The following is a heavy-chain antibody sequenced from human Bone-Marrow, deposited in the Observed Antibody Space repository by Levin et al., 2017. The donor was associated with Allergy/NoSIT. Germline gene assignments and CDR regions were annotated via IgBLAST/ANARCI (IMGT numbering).Heavy chain of an antibody. J-gene: IGHJ4*02. CDR1: GGSFSGYY. D-gene: IGHD5-12*01. V-gene: IGHV4-34*01. CDR2: INHSGST. CDR3: ARGRGIVATIGAD. Sequence: SETLSLTCAVYGGSFSGYYWSWIRQPPGKGLEWIGEINHSGSTNYNPSLKSRVTISVDTSKNQFSLKLSSVTAADTAVYYCARGRGIVATIGADWGQGTLVTVSS.